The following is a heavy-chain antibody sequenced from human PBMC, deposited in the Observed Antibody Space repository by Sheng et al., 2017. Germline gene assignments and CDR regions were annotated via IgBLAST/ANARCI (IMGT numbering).Heavy chain of an antibody. CDR2: IYSSGTT. J-gene: IGHJ4*02. V-gene: IGHV4-59*11. CDR1: GGSISSHY. D-gene: IGHD6-19*01. Sequence: QVHLQESGPGLVKPSETLSLTCTVSGGSISSHYWSWVRQPPGKGLDLIGYIYSSGTTNYNPSLRSRVTISVDTSKNQFSLKLSSVTAADTAVYYCARGSIAVAGVFDYWGQGTLVTVSS. CDR3: ARGSIAVAGVFDY.